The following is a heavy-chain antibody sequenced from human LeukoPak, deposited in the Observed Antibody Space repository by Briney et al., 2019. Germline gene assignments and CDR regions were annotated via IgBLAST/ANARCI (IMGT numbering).Heavy chain of an antibody. V-gene: IGHV3-23*01. CDR3: AKGLRDGYNQRFEY. Sequence: WGSVRLSCAVSGFTFRSYAMSWVRQARGQGLKWVSALRGRGVGPSSAASVKERFTLSRDNSTNTLYLQMNSLRAEDTAVYYCAKGLRDGYNQRFEYWGQGTLVTVSS. CDR2: LRGRGVGP. J-gene: IGHJ4*02. CDR1: GFTFRSYA. D-gene: IGHD5-24*01.